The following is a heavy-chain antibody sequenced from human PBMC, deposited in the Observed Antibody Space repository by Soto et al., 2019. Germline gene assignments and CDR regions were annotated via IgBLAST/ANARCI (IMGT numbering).Heavy chain of an antibody. CDR3: ARDRRDIVVVSFSQYYFDY. V-gene: IGHV1-69*13. CDR1: GGTFSSYA. Sequence: SVKVSCKASGGTFSSYAISWVRQAPGQGLEWMGGIIPIFGTANYAQKFQGRVTITADESTGTAYMELSSLRSEDTAVCYCARDRRDIVVVSFSQYYFDYWGQGTLVTVSS. CDR2: IIPIFGTA. J-gene: IGHJ4*02. D-gene: IGHD2-15*01.